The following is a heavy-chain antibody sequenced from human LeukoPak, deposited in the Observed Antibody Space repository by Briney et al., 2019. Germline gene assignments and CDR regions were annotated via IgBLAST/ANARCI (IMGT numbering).Heavy chain of an antibody. CDR2: INHSGST. J-gene: IGHJ6*02. CDR3: AREPSV. Sequence: SSETLSLTCAVYGGSFSGYYWSWIRQPPGKGLEWIGEINHSGSTNYNPSLKSRVTISVDTSKNQFSLKLSSVTAADTAVYYCAREPSVWGQGTTVTVSS. V-gene: IGHV4-34*09. CDR1: GGSFSGYY.